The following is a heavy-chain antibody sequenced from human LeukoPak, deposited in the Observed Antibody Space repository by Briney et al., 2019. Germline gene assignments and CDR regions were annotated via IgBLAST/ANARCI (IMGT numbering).Heavy chain of an antibody. V-gene: IGHV3-23*01. D-gene: IGHD5-24*01. J-gene: IGHJ3*02. CDR1: GFTFSSYG. Sequence: GGSLRLSCAASGFTFSSYGMSWVRQAPGKGLEWASVISGSGGSTYYADSVKGRFTISRDNSKNTLYLQMNSLRAEDTAVYYCAKDVEMATMGPDAFDIWGQGTMVTVSS. CDR3: AKDVEMATMGPDAFDI. CDR2: ISGSGGST.